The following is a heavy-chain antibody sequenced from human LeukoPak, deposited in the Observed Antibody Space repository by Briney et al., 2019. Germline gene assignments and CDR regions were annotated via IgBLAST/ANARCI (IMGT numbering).Heavy chain of an antibody. D-gene: IGHD2/OR15-2a*01. CDR3: ARTTLSHFDY. Sequence: GGSLRLSCAASGFTVSSNYMSWVRQAPGKGLEWVSVIYSGGSTYYADSVKGRFTISRDNSKNMLYLQMNSLRAEDTAVYYCARTTLSHFDYWGQGTLVTVSS. V-gene: IGHV3-66*01. J-gene: IGHJ4*02. CDR2: IYSGGST. CDR1: GFTVSSNY.